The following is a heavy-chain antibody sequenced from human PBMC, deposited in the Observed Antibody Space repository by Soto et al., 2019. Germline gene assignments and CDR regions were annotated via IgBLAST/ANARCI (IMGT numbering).Heavy chain of an antibody. Sequence: QVQLVQSGAEVKKPGASVKVSCKASGYTFTSYGISWVRQAPGQGLEWMGWISAYNGNTNYAQKLQGRVTMTTDTPTSTAYMELRGLRSDDTAVYYCARAFGDWRKDSIRRGMDVWGQGTTVTVSS. CDR3: ARAFGDWRKDSIRRGMDV. V-gene: IGHV1-18*01. D-gene: IGHD2-21*02. CDR1: GYTFTSYG. CDR2: ISAYNGNT. J-gene: IGHJ6*02.